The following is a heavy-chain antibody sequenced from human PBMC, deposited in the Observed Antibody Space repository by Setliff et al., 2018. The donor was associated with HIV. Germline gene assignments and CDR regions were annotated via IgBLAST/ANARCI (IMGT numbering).Heavy chain of an antibody. J-gene: IGHJ6*03. CDR3: ARDLWGDDYYYNNMDV. V-gene: IGHV4-4*07. D-gene: IGHD2-21*02. CDR1: GGSIRDYY. Sequence: SETLSLTCRVSGGSIRDYYWNWIRQPAGKGLEWIGRIYSDGSTNYNPSLKSRVTMSVDTSKNQFSLNLDSVTAADTAVFYCARDLWGDDYYYNNMDVWGKGTTVTVSS. CDR2: IYSDGST.